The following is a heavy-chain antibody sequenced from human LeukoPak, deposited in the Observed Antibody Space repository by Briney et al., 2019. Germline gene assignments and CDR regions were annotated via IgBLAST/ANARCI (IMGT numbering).Heavy chain of an antibody. J-gene: IGHJ6*04. Sequence: PGGSLRLSCAASGFTFSSYEMNWVRQAPGEGLEWVSYISSSGSTIYYAECVKGRFTISRDNAKNSLYLKMNSLRAEDTAVYYCAELGITMIGGVWGKGTTVTISS. CDR3: AELGITMIGGV. V-gene: IGHV3-48*03. CDR2: ISSSGSTI. CDR1: GFTFSSYE. D-gene: IGHD3-10*02.